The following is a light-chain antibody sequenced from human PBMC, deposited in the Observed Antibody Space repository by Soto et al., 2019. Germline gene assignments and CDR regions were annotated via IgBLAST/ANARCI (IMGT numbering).Light chain of an antibody. CDR3: QLRGDRPPYT. CDR1: QSVGRD. CDR2: DAS. Sequence: ENVLTQSPATLSLSPGERATLSCRASQSVGRDITWYQHKPGQAPRLLIYDASNKASGIPARFSGSGSGTEFTLTINGLEPEDFAVYYCQLRGDRPPYTFGQGIKLEI. V-gene: IGKV3-11*01. J-gene: IGKJ2*01.